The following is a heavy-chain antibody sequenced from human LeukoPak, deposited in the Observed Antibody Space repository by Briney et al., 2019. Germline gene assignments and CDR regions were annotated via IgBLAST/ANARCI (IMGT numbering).Heavy chain of an antibody. Sequence: AGGSLRLSCAASGFTFSSFGMRWVRQAPGKGLEWVSAISGSGGTTYYADSVKGRFTISRDNSKKTMYLQMKSLRAEDTAVYYCARAPYGDNGYTAEVADYWGQGTLVTVSS. CDR3: ARAPYGDNGYTAEVADY. V-gene: IGHV3-23*01. J-gene: IGHJ4*02. D-gene: IGHD3-16*01. CDR1: GFTFSSFG. CDR2: ISGSGGTT.